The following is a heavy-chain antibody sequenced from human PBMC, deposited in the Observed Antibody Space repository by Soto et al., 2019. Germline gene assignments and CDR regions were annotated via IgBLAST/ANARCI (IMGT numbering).Heavy chain of an antibody. CDR2: IHYSGST. D-gene: IGHD3-22*01. Sequence: LSLTCTVSGGSVSSGSYYWSWIRQPPGKGLEWIGYIHYSGSTNYNPSLKSRVTISVDTSKNQFSLKLSSVTAADTAVYYCARLDYYDSSGYYWGQGTLVTVSS. J-gene: IGHJ4*02. CDR3: ARLDYYDSSGYY. CDR1: GGSVSSGSYY. V-gene: IGHV4-61*01.